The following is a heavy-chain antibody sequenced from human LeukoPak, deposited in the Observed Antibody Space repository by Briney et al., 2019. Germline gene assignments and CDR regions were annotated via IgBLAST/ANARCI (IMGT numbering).Heavy chain of an antibody. D-gene: IGHD5-12*01. J-gene: IGHJ4*02. CDR2: ISSSSSYT. V-gene: IGHV3-11*06. Sequence: GGSLSLSCAASGFTFSDYYMSWIRQAPGKGLEWVSYISSSSSYTNYADSVKGRFTISRDNAKNSLYLQMNSLRAEDTAVYYCTRERYRATYDYWGQGTLVTVSS. CDR3: TRERYRATYDY. CDR1: GFTFSDYY.